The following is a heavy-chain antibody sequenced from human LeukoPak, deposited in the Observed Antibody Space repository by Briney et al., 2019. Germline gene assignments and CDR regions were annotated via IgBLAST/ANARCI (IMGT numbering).Heavy chain of an antibody. J-gene: IGHJ4*02. D-gene: IGHD6-13*01. CDR2: TYYRSRSIN. Sequence: SETLSLTCAISGDSVSSNSAAWNWIRQSPSGCLEWLGRTYYRSRSINEYAVSVRSRITINPDTSRNQFSLQLNPVTPEDTAIYYCAGSIAAAGSFDYWGQGTLVTVSS. CDR1: GDSVSSNSAA. CDR3: AGSIAAAGSFDY. V-gene: IGHV6-1*01.